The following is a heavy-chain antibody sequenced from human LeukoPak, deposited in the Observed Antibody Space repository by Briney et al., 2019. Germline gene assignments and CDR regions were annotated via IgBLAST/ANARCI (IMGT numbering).Heavy chain of an antibody. Sequence: KPGGSLRLSCSASGFTFCSYSFDWVRQAPGKGLEWVSSISSSSSYIYYADSVKGRFTISRDNAKNPLYLQMNSLRAEDTAVYYRARGYYYDSSGYYPDYWGQGTLVTVSS. CDR3: ARGYYYDSSGYYPDY. D-gene: IGHD3-22*01. V-gene: IGHV3-21*01. CDR1: GFTFCSYS. CDR2: ISSSSSYI. J-gene: IGHJ4*02.